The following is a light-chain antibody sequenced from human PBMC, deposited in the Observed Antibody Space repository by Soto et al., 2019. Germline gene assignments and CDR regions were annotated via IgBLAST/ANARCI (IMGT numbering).Light chain of an antibody. CDR2: DAS. CDR1: QSISSY. CDR3: QQLTDWPPQWT. V-gene: IGKV3-11*01. J-gene: IGKJ1*01. Sequence: EVVLTQSPYTLSLPPVEGANLSCSASQSISSYLAWYQQKPGQAPRLLIYDASSRATGIPARFSGSGSGTDFTLTISSLEPEDFAVYYCQQLTDWPPQWTFGQGTKVDIK.